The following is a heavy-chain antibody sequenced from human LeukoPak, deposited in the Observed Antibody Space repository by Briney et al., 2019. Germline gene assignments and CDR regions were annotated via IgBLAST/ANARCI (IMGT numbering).Heavy chain of an antibody. CDR3: ATGHSTFDP. J-gene: IGHJ5*02. CDR1: GGSFSGYY. V-gene: IGHV4-34*01. CDR2: INHSGST. Sequence: PSETLSLTCAVYGGSFSGYYWSWIRQPPGKGLEWIGEINHSGSTNYNPSLKSRVTISVDTSKNQFSLKLSSVTAADTAVYYCATGHSTFDPWGQGILVTVSS.